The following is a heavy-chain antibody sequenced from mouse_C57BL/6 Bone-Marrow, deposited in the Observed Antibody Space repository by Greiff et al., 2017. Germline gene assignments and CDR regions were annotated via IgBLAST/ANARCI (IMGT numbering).Heavy chain of an antibody. V-gene: IGHV1-81*01. Sequence: QVQLQQSGAELARPGASVKLSCKASGYTFTSYGISWVKQRTGQGLGWIGEIYPRSGNTYYNEKFKGKATMTVDKSSSTAYMEIRSLPSEDSAVYCCARWGRNYVDWYVDVWGTGTTVTGSS. D-gene: IGHD1-1*01. CDR1: GYTFTSYG. CDR2: IYPRSGNT. CDR3: ARWGRNYVDWYVDV. J-gene: IGHJ1*03.